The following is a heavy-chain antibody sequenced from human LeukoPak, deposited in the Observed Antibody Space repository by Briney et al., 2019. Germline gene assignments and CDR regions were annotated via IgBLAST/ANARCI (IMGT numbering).Heavy chain of an antibody. J-gene: IGHJ3*02. V-gene: IGHV3-21*01. CDR2: ISSSSYI. D-gene: IGHD3-22*01. CDR1: GFTFSSYS. Sequence: GGSLRLSCAASGFTFSSYSVNWVRQAPGKGLEWVSSISSSSYIYYADSVKGRFTISRDNAKNSLYLQMNSLRAEDTAVYYCAKGRAIEAFDIWGQGTMVTVSS. CDR3: AKGRAIEAFDI.